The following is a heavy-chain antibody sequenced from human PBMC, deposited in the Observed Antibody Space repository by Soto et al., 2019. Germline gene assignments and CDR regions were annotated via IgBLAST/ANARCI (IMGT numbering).Heavy chain of an antibody. CDR1: VFTFSSYA. Sequence: EVQLLDSGGVLVQPGGSLRLSFAASVFTFSSYALSGVRQAPGKGLEWVSDISGSGGSTSYADSVKGRLTISRDNSKITLHLKMHNLRAEDTAVQYYAKDSIVVALPRLFDYRGQGTLFTVSS. CDR3: AKDSIVVALPRLFDY. J-gene: IGHJ4*02. V-gene: IGHV3-23*01. CDR2: ISGSGGST. D-gene: IGHD3-22*01.